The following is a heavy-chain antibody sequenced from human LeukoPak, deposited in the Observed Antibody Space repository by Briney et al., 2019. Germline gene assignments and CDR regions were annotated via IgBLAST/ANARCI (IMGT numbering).Heavy chain of an antibody. CDR3: ARVHYYDFWSGYPYYFDY. CDR1: GGSFSGYY. Sequence: SETLSLTCAVYGGSFSGYYWSWIRQPPGKGLEWIGEINHSGSTNYNPSLKSRVTISVDTSKNQFSLKLSSVTAADTAVYYCARVHYYDFWSGYPYYFDYWGQGTLVTVSS. V-gene: IGHV4-34*01. D-gene: IGHD3-3*01. CDR2: INHSGST. J-gene: IGHJ4*02.